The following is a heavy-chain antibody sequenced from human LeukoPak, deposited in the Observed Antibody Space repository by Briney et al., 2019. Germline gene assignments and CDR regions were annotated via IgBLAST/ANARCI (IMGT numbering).Heavy chain of an antibody. J-gene: IGHJ3*02. V-gene: IGHV1-69*13. Sequence: WASVKVPCKASGGTFSSYAISWVRQAPGQGLEWMGGIIPIFGTANYAQKFQGRVTITADESTSTAYMELSSLRSEDTAVYYCARSGEVDAFDIWGQGTMVTVSS. CDR2: IIPIFGTA. D-gene: IGHD2-21*01. CDR3: ARSGEVDAFDI. CDR1: GGTFSSYA.